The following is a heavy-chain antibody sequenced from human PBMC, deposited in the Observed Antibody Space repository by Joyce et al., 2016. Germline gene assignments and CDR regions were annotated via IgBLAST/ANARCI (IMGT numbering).Heavy chain of an antibody. Sequence: EVQLVESGGGLVQPGGSLRFSCVASGLTFSDDSMNWVRQAPGKGLEWVSYINSGSSSIYYADSVKGRFTISRDNAKNSLYLQMNSLGAEDTAVYYCAVRAGTYSFDCWGQGTLVTVSS. CDR2: INSGSSSI. CDR3: AVRAGTYSFDC. J-gene: IGHJ4*02. D-gene: IGHD1-1*01. CDR1: GLTFSDDS. V-gene: IGHV3-48*04.